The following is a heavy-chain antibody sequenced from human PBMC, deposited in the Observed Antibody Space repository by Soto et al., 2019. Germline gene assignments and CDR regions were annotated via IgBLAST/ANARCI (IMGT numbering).Heavy chain of an antibody. J-gene: IGHJ4*02. V-gene: IGHV3-23*01. CDR2: LSGSGSRT. D-gene: IGHD2-15*01. CDR1: GFPFSNYA. CDR3: AKGGYCSGATCYLPGYFEN. Sequence: QTGGSLRLSCTASGFPFSNYAMGWVRQAPGKGLEWVSILSGSGSRTYYADSVKGRFTISRDNSENKMTLHMNSLRADDTAMYFCAKGGYCSGATCYLPGYFENWGQGTLVTVSS.